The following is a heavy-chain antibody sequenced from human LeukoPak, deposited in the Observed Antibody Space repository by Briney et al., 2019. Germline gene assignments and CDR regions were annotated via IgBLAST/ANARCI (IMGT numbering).Heavy chain of an antibody. CDR3: AAERIGSGYYDY. CDR2: ISYDGSNK. D-gene: IGHD3-22*01. J-gene: IGHJ4*02. V-gene: IGHV3-30*04. Sequence: GGSLRLSCAASGFTFSSYAMHWVRQAPGKGLEWVAVISYDGSNKYYADSVKGRFTISRDNSKNTLYLQMNSLRAEDTAVYYCAAERIGSGYYDYWGQGTLVTVSS. CDR1: GFTFSSYA.